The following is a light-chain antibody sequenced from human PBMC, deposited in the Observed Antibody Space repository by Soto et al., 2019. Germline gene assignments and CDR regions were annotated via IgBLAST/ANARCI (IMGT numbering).Light chain of an antibody. CDR3: QHYGSSPPLT. V-gene: IGKV3-20*01. CDR1: QSVSSY. Sequence: EIVLTQSPATQSLSPGDRATLSCRASQSVSSYLAWYQQRPGQAPRLLIYDASNRATGVPARFSGSGSGTDFTLTISRLEPEDFAVYYCQHYGSSPPLTFGGGTKVEIK. CDR2: DAS. J-gene: IGKJ4*01.